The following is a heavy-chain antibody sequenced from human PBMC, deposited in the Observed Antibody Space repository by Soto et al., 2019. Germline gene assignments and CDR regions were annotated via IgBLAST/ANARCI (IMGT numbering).Heavy chain of an antibody. Sequence: QVQLVQSGAEVKKPGSSVKVSCKSSGGTFSSHSINWVRQAPGQGLEWLGGIIPIFGPTTFAKKFQGRVTITADESTTTAYMELSSLTSEDTAVYYCATGSFTSAGGRIGYHYNAMDVWGQGTTVTVSS. CDR2: IIPIFGPT. J-gene: IGHJ6*02. CDR1: GGTFSSHS. D-gene: IGHD1-1*01. CDR3: ATGSFTSAGGRIGYHYNAMDV. V-gene: IGHV1-69*01.